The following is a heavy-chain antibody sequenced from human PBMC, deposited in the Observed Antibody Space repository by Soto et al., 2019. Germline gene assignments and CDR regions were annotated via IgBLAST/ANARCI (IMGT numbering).Heavy chain of an antibody. V-gene: IGHV4-34*01. CDR1: GGSFSGYY. CDR3: ARLGEYCSGGSCYSNY. Sequence: SETLSLTCAVYGGSFSGYYWSWIRQPPGKGLEWIGEINHSGSTNYNPSLKSRVTISVDTSKNQFSLMLSSVTAADTAVYYCARLGEYCSGGSCYSNYWGQGTLVTVSS. CDR2: INHSGST. D-gene: IGHD2-15*01. J-gene: IGHJ4*02.